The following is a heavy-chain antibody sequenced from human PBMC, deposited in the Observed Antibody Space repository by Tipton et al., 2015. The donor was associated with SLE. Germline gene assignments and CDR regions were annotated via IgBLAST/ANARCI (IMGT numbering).Heavy chain of an antibody. CDR3: AKDPSGWNYGASDY. CDR1: GFTFSSYG. CDR2: IRYDGSNK. J-gene: IGHJ4*02. D-gene: IGHD1-7*01. Sequence: SLRLSCAASGFTFSSYGMHWVRQAPGKGLEWVAFIRYDGSNKYYADSVKGRFTNSRDNSKNTLYLQMNSLRAEDTAVYYCAKDPSGWNYGASDYWGQGTLVTVSS. V-gene: IGHV3-30*02.